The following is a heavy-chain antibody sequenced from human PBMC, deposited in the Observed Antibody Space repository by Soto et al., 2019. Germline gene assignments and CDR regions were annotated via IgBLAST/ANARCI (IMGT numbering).Heavy chain of an antibody. J-gene: IGHJ6*02. Sequence: ASVKVSCKASGYTFTSYGISWVRQAPGQGLEWMGWISAYNGNTNYAQKLQGRVTMTTDTSTSTAYMELRGLRSDDTAVYYCARSFYYDSSGYQPNHYYYYGMDVWGQGTTVTVSS. CDR2: ISAYNGNT. D-gene: IGHD3-22*01. CDR1: GYTFTSYG. V-gene: IGHV1-18*01. CDR3: ARSFYYDSSGYQPNHYYYYGMDV.